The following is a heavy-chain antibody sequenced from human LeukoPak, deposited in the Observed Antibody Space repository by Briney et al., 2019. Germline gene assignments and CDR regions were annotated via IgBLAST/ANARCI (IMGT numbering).Heavy chain of an antibody. D-gene: IGHD5-12*01. CDR2: IYTSGST. CDR3: ARRATRGDYFDY. J-gene: IGHJ4*02. CDR1: GGSISSYY. V-gene: IGHV4-4*07. Sequence: SETLSLTCTVSGGSISSYYWSWVRQPAGKGLEWIGRIYTSGSTNYNPSLKSRVTMSVDTSKNQFSLKLSSVTAADTAVYYCARRATRGDYFDYWGQGTLVTVSS.